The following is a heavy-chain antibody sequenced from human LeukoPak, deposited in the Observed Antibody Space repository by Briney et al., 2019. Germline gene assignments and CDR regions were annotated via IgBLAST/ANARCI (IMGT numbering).Heavy chain of an antibody. Sequence: ASVKVSCKASGYTFTGYYMHWVRQAPGQGLEWMGWINPNSGGTNYAQKFQGRVTMTRDTSISTAYMELSRLRSHDTAVYYCAREYYDYVWGSYRYTVYYFDYWGQGTLVTVSS. CDR2: INPNSGGT. CDR3: AREYYDYVWGSYRYTVYYFDY. V-gene: IGHV1-2*02. D-gene: IGHD3-16*02. J-gene: IGHJ4*02. CDR1: GYTFTGYY.